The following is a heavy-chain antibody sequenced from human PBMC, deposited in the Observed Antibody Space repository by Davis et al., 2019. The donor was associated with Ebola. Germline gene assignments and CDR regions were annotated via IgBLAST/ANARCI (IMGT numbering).Heavy chain of an antibody. J-gene: IGHJ6*04. V-gene: IGHV3-21*01. Sequence: GESLKISCAASGFPFSTYNMNWVRQAPGKGLEWVSSISSSSSSIYYADSVKGRFTSSRDNAKNSVYLQMNSLRAEDTAVYYCARDWAGLDVWGKGTTVTVSS. D-gene: IGHD3-16*01. CDR2: ISSSSSSI. CDR3: ARDWAGLDV. CDR1: GFPFSTYN.